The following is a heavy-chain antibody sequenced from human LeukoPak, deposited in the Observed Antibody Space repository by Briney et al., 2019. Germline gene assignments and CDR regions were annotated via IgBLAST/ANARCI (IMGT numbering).Heavy chain of an antibody. V-gene: IGHV3-7*01. Sequence: PGGSLRLSCAASGFTFSSYWMSWVRQAPGKGLEWVANIKQDGSEKYYVDSVKGRFTISRDNAKNSLYMQMNSLRAEDTAVYYCARDGAHPDAYCGGDCYSLYGGQGTLVTVSS. CDR1: GFTFSSYW. CDR3: ARDGAHPDAYCGGDCYSLY. CDR2: IKQDGSEK. D-gene: IGHD2-21*02. J-gene: IGHJ4*02.